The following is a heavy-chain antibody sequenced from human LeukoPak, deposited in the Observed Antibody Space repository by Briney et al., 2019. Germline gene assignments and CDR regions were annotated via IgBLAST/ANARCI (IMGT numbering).Heavy chain of an antibody. D-gene: IGHD6-19*01. CDR1: GGTFSSYX. CDR2: FIPIFGTA. Sequence: ASVKVSCKASGGTFSSYXISWVQQATGQGLEWMGGFIPIFGTANYAQKFQGRVTITADESTSTAYMELSSLRSEDTAVNYCARAYSSGWQFDYWGQGTLVTVSS. V-gene: IGHV1-69*13. CDR3: ARAYSSGWQFDY. J-gene: IGHJ4*02.